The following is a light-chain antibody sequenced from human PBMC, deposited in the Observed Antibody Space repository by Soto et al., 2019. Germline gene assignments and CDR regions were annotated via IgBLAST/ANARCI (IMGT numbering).Light chain of an antibody. CDR3: QQTYNTPGT. CDR2: AAS. Sequence: DIQMTQSPSSLSASVGDRVTITCRASQSISNYLNWYQQKPGKAPKLLIYAASSLQSGVPSRFSGSGSGTDFTLTISSLQPGDFATYYCQQTYNTPGTFGQGTKVDIK. CDR1: QSISNY. J-gene: IGKJ1*01. V-gene: IGKV1-39*01.